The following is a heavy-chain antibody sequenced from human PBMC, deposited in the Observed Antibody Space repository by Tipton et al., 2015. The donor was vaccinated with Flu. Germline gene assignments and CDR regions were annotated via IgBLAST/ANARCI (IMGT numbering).Heavy chain of an antibody. V-gene: IGHV4-4*02. D-gene: IGHD4-11*01. CDR3: ARRDYSNYVSQPKNWFDP. Sequence: SLRLSCAASGSTFSSYWMSWVRQAPGKGLEWIGNIHRSGHTYHNPSLKSRVSMSVDMSRNQFSLTLTSVTAADTAVYYCARRDYSNYVSQPKNWFDPWGQGTLVTVS. CDR1: GSTFSSYW. CDR2: IHRSGHT. J-gene: IGHJ5*02.